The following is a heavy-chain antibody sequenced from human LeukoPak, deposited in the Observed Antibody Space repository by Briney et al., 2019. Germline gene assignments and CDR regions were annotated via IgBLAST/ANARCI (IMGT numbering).Heavy chain of an antibody. CDR2: INYSGST. D-gene: IGHD6-13*01. CDR1: RGSISSSSYY. V-gene: IGHV4-39*01. Sequence: PSETLSVTCTQPRGSISSSSYYTGWIRQPPRKGLEWLAGINYSGSTYYNPPRKSRVSISVDTSKNQFSLKLSSVTAADTAVYYCARRGVRAAGEPEGLFIDYWGQGTLVTVS. J-gene: IGHJ4*02. CDR3: ARRGVRAAGEPEGLFIDY.